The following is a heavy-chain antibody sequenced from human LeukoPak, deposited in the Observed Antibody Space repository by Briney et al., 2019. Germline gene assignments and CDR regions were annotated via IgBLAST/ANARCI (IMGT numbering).Heavy chain of an antibody. Sequence: GGSLRLSCAASGFTFSNAWMNWVRQAPGKGLEWVGRIERKTDGGTTDYAAPVKGRFTISRDDSKNTLYLQMNSLKTEDTAVYYCVAMLRGVGYWGQGTLVTVSS. J-gene: IGHJ4*02. CDR2: IERKTDGGTT. CDR1: GFTFSNAW. V-gene: IGHV3-15*04. CDR3: VAMLRGVGY. D-gene: IGHD3-10*01.